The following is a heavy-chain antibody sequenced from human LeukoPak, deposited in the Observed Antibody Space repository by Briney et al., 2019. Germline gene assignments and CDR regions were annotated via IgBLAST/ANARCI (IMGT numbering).Heavy chain of an antibody. D-gene: IGHD3-16*01. CDR2: IYYSGST. J-gene: IGHJ4*02. Sequence: ASETLSLTCTVSGGSISSGGYYWSWIRQHAGKGLEWIGYIYYSGSTYYNPSLKSRVTISVDTSKNQFSLKLSSVTAADTAVYYCARDLGGVVYFDYWGQGTLVTVSS. CDR3: ARDLGGVVYFDY. V-gene: IGHV4-31*03. CDR1: GGSISSGGYY.